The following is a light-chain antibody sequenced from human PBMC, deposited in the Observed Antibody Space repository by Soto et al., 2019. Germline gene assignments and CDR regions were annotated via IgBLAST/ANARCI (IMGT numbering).Light chain of an antibody. CDR3: QQYGSSGT. V-gene: IGKV3-20*01. J-gene: IGKJ1*01. Sequence: EVLMTLSLATLSVSTGERATLSCRASQTISSNLAWYQQKPGQAPRLLIYGASNRATGIPDRFSGSGSGTDFTLTISRLEPEDFAVYYCQQYGSSGTFGQRTIVDI. CDR1: QTISSN. CDR2: GAS.